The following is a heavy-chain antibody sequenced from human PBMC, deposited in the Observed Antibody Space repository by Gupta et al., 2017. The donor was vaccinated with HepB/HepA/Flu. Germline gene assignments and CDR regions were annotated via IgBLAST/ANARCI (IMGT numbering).Heavy chain of an antibody. CDR3: GNVSLADY. Sequence: EVQLLESGGGLVQPGGSLRLSCTASGFTFSTYAMSWVRQAPGKGLEWVSGISAGGGTTYYADSVKGRFTISRDNSKNTLYLQMNSLRAEDSAVYYCGNVSLADYWGQGTLVTGSS. J-gene: IGHJ4*02. D-gene: IGHD3-10*02. V-gene: IGHV3-23*01. CDR2: ISAGGGTT. CDR1: GFTFSTYA.